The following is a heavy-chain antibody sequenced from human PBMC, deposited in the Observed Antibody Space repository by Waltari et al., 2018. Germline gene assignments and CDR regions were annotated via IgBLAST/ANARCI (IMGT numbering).Heavy chain of an antibody. CDR2: MNPNSGNT. D-gene: IGHD3-16*02. V-gene: IGHV1-8*03. CDR3: ARAGAQELSPHYYYYGMDV. CDR1: GYTFTSYD. J-gene: IGHJ6*02. Sequence: QVQLVQSGAEVKKPGASVKVSCKASGYTFTSYDINWVRQATGQGLEWMGWMNPNSGNTGYAQKFQGRVTITRNTSISTAYMELSSLRSEDTAVYYCARAGAQELSPHYYYYGMDVWGQGTTVTVSS.